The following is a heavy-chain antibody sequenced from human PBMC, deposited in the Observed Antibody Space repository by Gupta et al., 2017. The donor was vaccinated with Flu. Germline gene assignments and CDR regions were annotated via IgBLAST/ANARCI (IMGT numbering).Heavy chain of an antibody. CDR3: TTDLMAGIWFDP. Sequence: EVQLVESGGGLVKPGGPLGPPGAASGSVFRNAGRSGAGQAPGKGLEWVGRIKSKTDGGTTDYAAPVKGRFTISRDDSKNTLYLQMNSLKTEDTAVYYCTTDLMAGIWFDPWGQGTLVTVSS. CDR2: IKSKTDGGTT. V-gene: IGHV3-15*01. CDR1: GSVFRNAG. J-gene: IGHJ5*02. D-gene: IGHD5-24*01.